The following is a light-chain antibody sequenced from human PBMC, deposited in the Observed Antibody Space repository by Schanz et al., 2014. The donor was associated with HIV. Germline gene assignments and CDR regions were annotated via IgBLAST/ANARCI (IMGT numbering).Light chain of an antibody. CDR2: GNS. CDR1: SSNIGAGYD. V-gene: IGLV1-40*01. Sequence: QSVLTQPPSLSEAPRQRVTISCTGSSSNIGAGYDVHWYQQLPGTAPKLLIYGNSNRPSGVPDRISASKSGNTASLTVSGLQAEDEADYYCSSYAGSNNQVVFGGGTKLTVL. J-gene: IGLJ2*01. CDR3: SSYAGSNNQVV.